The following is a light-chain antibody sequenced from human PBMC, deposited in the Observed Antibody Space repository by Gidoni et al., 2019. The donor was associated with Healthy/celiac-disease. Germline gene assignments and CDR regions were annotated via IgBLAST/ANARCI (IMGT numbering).Light chain of an antibody. CDR2: GAS. J-gene: IGKJ4*01. CDR3: QQYGSSPTT. Sequence: DIVLTQSPGTLSLSPGERATHSCRASQSVSSSYLAWYQQKPGQAPRLLIYGASSRATGIPDRFSGSGSGTDFTLTISRLEPEDFAVYYCQQYGSSPTTFGGGTKVEIK. CDR1: QSVSSSY. V-gene: IGKV3-20*01.